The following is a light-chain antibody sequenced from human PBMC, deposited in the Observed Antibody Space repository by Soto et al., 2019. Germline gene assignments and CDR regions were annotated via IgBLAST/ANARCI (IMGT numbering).Light chain of an antibody. J-gene: IGLJ1*01. V-gene: IGLV2-23*01. CDR2: EDT. CDR3: CSYAASSTFYV. Sequence: QSVLTQLASVPGSPGQSITISCAGTSDDVGSYNLVSWYQQYPGKAPKLIIYEDTKRPSGVSNRFSGSKSGNTASLTISGLQADDQAASYCCSYAASSTFYVFGTGTKVTV. CDR1: SDDVGSYNL.